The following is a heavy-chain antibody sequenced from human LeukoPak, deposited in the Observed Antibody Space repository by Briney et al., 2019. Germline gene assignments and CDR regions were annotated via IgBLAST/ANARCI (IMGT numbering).Heavy chain of an antibody. D-gene: IGHD2-15*01. J-gene: IGHJ4*02. CDR2: ITDSGRGT. CDR1: GFTFSSYV. Sequence: GGSLRLSCAASGFTFSSYVMSWVRQAPGKGLEWVSSITDSGRGTYYADSVRGRFTISRDNSKNTLYLQLNSLRAEDTAVYYCAKGTSSSCYSAPNYWGQGTLVTVSS. CDR3: AKGTSSSCYSAPNY. V-gene: IGHV3-23*01.